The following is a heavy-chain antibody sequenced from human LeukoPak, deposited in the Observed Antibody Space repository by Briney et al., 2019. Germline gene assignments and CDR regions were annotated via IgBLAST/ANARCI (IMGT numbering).Heavy chain of an antibody. CDR2: IKQDGSEK. D-gene: IGHD3-22*01. V-gene: IGHV3-7*01. CDR1: GFTFSSHG. J-gene: IGHJ4*02. Sequence: PGGSLRLSCAGSGFTFSSHGMDWVRQAPGKGLEWVANIKQDGSEKYYVDSVKGRFTVSRDNAKNSLYLQMSSLRAEDTAVYYCARIAPMICFDYWGQGALVTVSS. CDR3: ARIAPMICFDY.